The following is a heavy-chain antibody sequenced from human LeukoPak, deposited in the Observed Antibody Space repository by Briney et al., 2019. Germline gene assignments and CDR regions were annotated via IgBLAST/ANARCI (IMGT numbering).Heavy chain of an antibody. Sequence: GGSLRLSCAASGFAFDDYTMHWVRLAPGKGLEWLSLITRDGLTTYYADSVKGRFTISRDTSKNSLYLQMNNLRTEDTALYYCANEKTLTFDYWGRGTQVTVSS. CDR3: ANEKTLTFDY. V-gene: IGHV3-43*01. D-gene: IGHD3-9*01. CDR1: GFAFDDYT. J-gene: IGHJ4*02. CDR2: ITRDGLTT.